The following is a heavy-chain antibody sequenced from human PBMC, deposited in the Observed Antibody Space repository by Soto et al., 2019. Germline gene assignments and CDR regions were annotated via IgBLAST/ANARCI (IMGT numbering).Heavy chain of an antibody. J-gene: IGHJ4*02. Sequence: GESLKISCKGSGYSFTSYWIGWVRQMPGKGLEWMGIIYPGDSDTRYSPSFQGQVTISADKSISTAYLQWSSLKASDTAMYYCAKGVREVNPGIIYYFDYWGQGTLVTVSS. CDR3: AKGVREVNPGIIYYFDY. CDR2: IYPGDSDT. CDR1: GYSFTSYW. D-gene: IGHD3-10*01. V-gene: IGHV5-51*01.